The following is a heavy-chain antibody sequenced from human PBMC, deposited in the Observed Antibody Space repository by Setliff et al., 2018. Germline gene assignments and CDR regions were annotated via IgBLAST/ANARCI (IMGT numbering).Heavy chain of an antibody. CDR3: TRDFLGATASFDI. D-gene: IGHD3-3*01. Sequence: ASVKVSCKASGYTFTSHAMHWVRQAPGQRLEWMGWINTGNDNTKYPQKFQGRVTITRDTSASTVFLELSTLRSEDTAVYYCTRDFLGATASFDIWGQGTMVTVSS. V-gene: IGHV1-3*04. CDR2: INTGNDNT. J-gene: IGHJ3*02. CDR1: GYTFTSHA.